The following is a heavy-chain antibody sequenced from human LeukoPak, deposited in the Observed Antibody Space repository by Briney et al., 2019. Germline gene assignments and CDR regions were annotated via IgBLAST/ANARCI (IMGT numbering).Heavy chain of an antibody. CDR1: GGSFSGYY. Sequence: SETLSLTCAVYGGSFSGYYWSWIRQPPGKGLEWIGEINQSGSTNYNPSLKSRVTISVDTSKNQFSLKLSSVTAADTAVYYCARGGAWGQNYYYYGMDVWGQGTTVTVSS. CDR3: ARGGAWGQNYYYYGMDV. V-gene: IGHV4-34*01. J-gene: IGHJ6*02. CDR2: INQSGST. D-gene: IGHD7-27*01.